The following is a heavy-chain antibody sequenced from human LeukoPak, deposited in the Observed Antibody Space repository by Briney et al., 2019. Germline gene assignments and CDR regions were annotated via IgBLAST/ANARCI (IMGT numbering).Heavy chain of an antibody. CDR3: ARAPGEGWFDP. V-gene: IGHV3-7*01. CDR1: GFTFSSYW. Sequence: GGSLRLSCVASGFTFSSYWMHWVRQAPGKGLEWVASIKQDGSEKYYVDSVKGRFTISRDNAKNSLYLQMNSLRAEDTALYYCARAPGEGWFDPWGQGTLVTVSS. D-gene: IGHD4-17*01. CDR2: IKQDGSEK. J-gene: IGHJ5*02.